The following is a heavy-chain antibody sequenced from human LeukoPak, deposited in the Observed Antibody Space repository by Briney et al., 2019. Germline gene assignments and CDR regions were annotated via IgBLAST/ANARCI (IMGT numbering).Heavy chain of an antibody. J-gene: IGHJ4*02. CDR2: MKQDGSDK. V-gene: IGHV3-7*03. Sequence: PGGSLRLSCAASGFSFSSYWMSWVRQAPGKGLEWVANMKQDGSDKYYLTSVRGRFTISRDNAKNSLFLQMNSLRVEDTAVYYCARGGGHLDCWGQGTLVTVSS. D-gene: IGHD4-23*01. CDR1: GFSFSSYW. CDR3: ARGGGHLDC.